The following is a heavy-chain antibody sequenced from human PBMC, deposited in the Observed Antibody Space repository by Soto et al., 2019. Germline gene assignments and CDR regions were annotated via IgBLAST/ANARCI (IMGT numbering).Heavy chain of an antibody. J-gene: IGHJ5*02. Sequence: PGGSLRLSCAASGLSVSSNYMSWVRQAPGKGLEWVAGIYSDGGKFYTDSVKGRFTISRDNSKNTLFLQMNSLRAEDTAAYYCARDQGCGGGDCYNRFVPWGPGTLVTVSS. V-gene: IGHV3-53*01. CDR2: IYSDGGK. CDR3: ARDQGCGGGDCYNRFVP. D-gene: IGHD2-21*02. CDR1: GLSVSSNY.